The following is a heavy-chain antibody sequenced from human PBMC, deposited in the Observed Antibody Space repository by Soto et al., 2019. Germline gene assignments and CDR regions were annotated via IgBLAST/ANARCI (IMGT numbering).Heavy chain of an antibody. CDR3: ARDFLTEYSSSYFTFDP. CDR2: ISAYNGNT. CDR1: GYTFTSYG. D-gene: IGHD6-6*01. J-gene: IGHJ5*02. V-gene: IGHV1-18*01. Sequence: ASVKVSCKASGYTFTSYGISWVRQAPGQGLEWMGWISAYNGNTNYAQKLQGRVTMTTDTSTSTAYMELRSLRSDDTAVYYCARDFLTEYSSSYFTFDPWGQGTLVTVSS.